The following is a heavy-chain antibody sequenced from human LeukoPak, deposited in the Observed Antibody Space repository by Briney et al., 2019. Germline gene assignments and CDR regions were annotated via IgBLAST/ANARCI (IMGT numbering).Heavy chain of an antibody. J-gene: IGHJ4*02. V-gene: IGHV3-69-1*01. D-gene: IGHD3-10*01. Sequence: GGSLRLSCEASGFTFSAYTMTWVRQAPGKGLEWVSSIGSDNKPHYSESVKGRFTISRDNAKNSLYLQMNSLRDEDTAVYYCAKDRALSYWGQGTLVTVSA. CDR1: GFTFSAYT. CDR2: IGSDNKP. CDR3: AKDRALSY.